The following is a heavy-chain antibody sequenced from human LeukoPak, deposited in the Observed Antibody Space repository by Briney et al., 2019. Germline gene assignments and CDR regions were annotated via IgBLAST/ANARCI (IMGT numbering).Heavy chain of an antibody. D-gene: IGHD2/OR15-2a*01. J-gene: IGHJ4*02. V-gene: IGHV3-30*18. CDR3: AKEISDYSLFDY. CDR1: GFTFSSYG. Sequence: GGSLRLSCAASGFTFSSYGMHWVRQAPGKGLEWVAVISYDGSNKYYADSVKGRFTISRDNSKNTLYLQMNSLRAEDTAVYYCAKEISDYSLFDYWGQGTLVTVSS. CDR2: ISYDGSNK.